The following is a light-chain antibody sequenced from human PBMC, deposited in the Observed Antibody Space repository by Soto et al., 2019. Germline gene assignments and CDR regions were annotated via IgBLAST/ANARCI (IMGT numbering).Light chain of an antibody. J-gene: IGLJ2*01. V-gene: IGLV2-23*02. Sequence: QSALTQPASVSGSPGQSITVSCIGTSGDIGTYNLVSWYRQYPGKAPKLMIFEVNKRPSGVSNRFSGSKSGNTASLTISGLQGEDEADYYCCSYAGVSTVVCGGGTKLTVL. CDR1: SGDIGTYNL. CDR2: EVN. CDR3: CSYAGVSTVV.